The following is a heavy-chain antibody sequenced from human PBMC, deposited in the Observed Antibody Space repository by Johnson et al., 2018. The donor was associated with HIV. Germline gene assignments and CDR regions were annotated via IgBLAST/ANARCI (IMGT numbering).Heavy chain of an antibody. CDR3: TRHSSLGYPRAFDI. CDR2: ISYDGSNK. D-gene: IGHD5-18*01. Sequence: QVQLVESGGGVVQPGGSLRLSCAASGFTFRSYGMHWVRQAPGKGLEWVAVISYDGSNKYYADSVKGRFTISRDNSKNTLYLQMNSLRAEDTAVYYCTRHSSLGYPRAFDIWGQGTMVTVSS. CDR1: GFTFRSYG. J-gene: IGHJ3*02. V-gene: IGHV3-30*19.